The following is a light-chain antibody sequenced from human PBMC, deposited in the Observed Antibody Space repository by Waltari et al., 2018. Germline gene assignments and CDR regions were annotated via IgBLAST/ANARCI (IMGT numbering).Light chain of an antibody. CDR1: QGVGRA. V-gene: IGKV3D-20*01. J-gene: IGKJ1*01. Sequence: EIVLTQSPGTLSLSPGERATISCGASQGVGRALAWYQKKPGRASRLVLFDASSRATGIPDRCSGSGFGTDFSLTISRLEPEDFAVYYCQHYVRLPVTFGQGTKVEIK. CDR3: QHYVRLPVT. CDR2: DAS.